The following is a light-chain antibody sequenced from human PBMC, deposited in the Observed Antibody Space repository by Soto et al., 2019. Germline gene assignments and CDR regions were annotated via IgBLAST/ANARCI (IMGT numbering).Light chain of an antibody. J-gene: IGKJ1*01. V-gene: IGKV3-15*01. CDR2: DAS. Sequence: EVVLTQSPATLSVSPGDRATRSCRASQDIGSAVAWYHQRSGQAPRLLIFDASTRVPTTPARFSGSVSGTEFTLTISSLESEDFAVYFCQQYGDRPRTFGQGTKVDIK. CDR3: QQYGDRPRT. CDR1: QDIGSA.